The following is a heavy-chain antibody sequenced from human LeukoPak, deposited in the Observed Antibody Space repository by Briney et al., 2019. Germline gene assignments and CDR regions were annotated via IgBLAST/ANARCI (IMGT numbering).Heavy chain of an antibody. D-gene: IGHD5-18*01. CDR3: ARSVGYSYGLRHFDY. V-gene: IGHV3-7*04. Sequence: PGGSLRLSCGASGFIFSTYSMTWVRQAPGKGLEWVANIKEDGSEKHYVDSLKGRFTISRDNAKNSLYLQMNSLRAEDTAVYYCARSVGYSYGLRHFDYWGQGTLVTVSS. CDR1: GFIFSTYS. CDR2: IKEDGSEK. J-gene: IGHJ4*02.